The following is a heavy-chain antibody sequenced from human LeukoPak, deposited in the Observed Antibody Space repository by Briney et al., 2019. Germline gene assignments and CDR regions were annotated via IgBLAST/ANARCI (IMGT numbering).Heavy chain of an antibody. CDR2: INHSGNT. CDR1: GGSFSGYY. D-gene: IGHD3-22*01. V-gene: IGHV4-34*01. CDR3: ARGPYDSSRD. J-gene: IGHJ4*02. Sequence: TETLSLTCAVYGGSFSGYYWSWIRQPPGKGLEWIGEINHSGNTNYNPSLKSRVTVSVDTSKNQFSLKLSSVTAADTAVYYCARGPYDSSRDWGQGTLVTVSS.